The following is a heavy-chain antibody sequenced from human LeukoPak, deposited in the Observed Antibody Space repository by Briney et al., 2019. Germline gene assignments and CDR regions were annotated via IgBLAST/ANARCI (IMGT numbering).Heavy chain of an antibody. Sequence: GGSLRLSCAASGFTFSSYEMNWVRQAPGKGLEWVSYISSSGSTIYYADSVKGRFTISRDNAKNSLYLQMNSLRAEDTAVYYCARDDPYSGYGRAGVSFDYWGQGTLVTVSS. J-gene: IGHJ4*02. V-gene: IGHV3-48*03. CDR1: GFTFSSYE. CDR3: ARDDPYSGYGRAGVSFDY. D-gene: IGHD5-12*01. CDR2: ISSSGSTI.